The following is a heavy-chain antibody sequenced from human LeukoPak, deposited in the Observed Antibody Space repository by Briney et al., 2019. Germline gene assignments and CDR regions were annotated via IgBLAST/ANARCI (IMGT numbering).Heavy chain of an antibody. Sequence: GGSLRLSCAASGFTFDDYTMHWVRQAPGKGLEWVSLISWDGGSTYYADSVKGRFTISRDNSKNSLHLQMNSLRTEDTALYYCAKAGYCSSTSCFTYYYYYMDVWGKGTTVTVSS. CDR2: ISWDGGST. V-gene: IGHV3-43*01. CDR3: AKAGYCSSTSCFTYYYYYMDV. D-gene: IGHD2-2*01. CDR1: GFTFDDYT. J-gene: IGHJ6*03.